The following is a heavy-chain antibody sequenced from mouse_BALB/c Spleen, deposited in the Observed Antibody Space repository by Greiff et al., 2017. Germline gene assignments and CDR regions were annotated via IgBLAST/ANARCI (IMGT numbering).Heavy chain of an antibody. V-gene: IGHV14-3*02. Sequence: VQLQQSGAELVKPGASVKLSCTASGFNIKDTYMHWVKQRPEQGLEWIGRIDPANGNTKYDPKFQGKATITADTSSNTAYLQLSSLTSEDTAVYYCARDITTAIGDYAMDYWGQGTSVTVSS. D-gene: IGHD1-2*01. J-gene: IGHJ4*01. CDR3: ARDITTAIGDYAMDY. CDR2: IDPANGNT. CDR1: GFNIKDTY.